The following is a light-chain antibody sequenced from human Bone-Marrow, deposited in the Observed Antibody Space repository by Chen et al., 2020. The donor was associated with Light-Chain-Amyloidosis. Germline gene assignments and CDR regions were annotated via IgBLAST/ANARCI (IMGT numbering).Light chain of an antibody. Sequence: QSALTQPPSVSGSPGQSVTISCPGTSSDVGSYNRVSWYQQPPGTAPKLMIYEVSNRPSGVPDRFSGSKSGNTASLTISGLQAEDEADYSCCSYAGSNYVFGTGTKVTVL. CDR1: SSDVGSYNR. J-gene: IGLJ1*01. CDR3: CSYAGSNYV. CDR2: EVS. V-gene: IGLV2-18*02.